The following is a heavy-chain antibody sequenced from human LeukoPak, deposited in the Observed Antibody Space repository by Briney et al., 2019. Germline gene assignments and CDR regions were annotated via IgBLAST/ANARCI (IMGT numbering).Heavy chain of an antibody. CDR1: GGSISGYY. CDR2: ISYSGST. D-gene: IGHD3-22*01. CDR3: TRDRQIEWFYS. V-gene: IGHV4-59*12. J-gene: IGHJ5*01. Sequence: PSETLSLTCTVSGGSISGYYWSWIRQPPGKGLEWVGYISYSGSTNYNPSLKSRVTISVDTSKNQFSLNLSSVTAADTAVYYCTRDRQIEWFYSWDQGTLVTVSS.